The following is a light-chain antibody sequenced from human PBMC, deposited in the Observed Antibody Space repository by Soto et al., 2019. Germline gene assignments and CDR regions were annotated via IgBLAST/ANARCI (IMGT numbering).Light chain of an antibody. V-gene: IGLV2-14*01. CDR1: SSDVGGYNY. CDR2: EVS. CDR3: SSYTSSSTPYV. Sequence: QSVLTQPASVSESPGQSITISCTGTSSDVGGYNYVSWYQQHPGKAPKLMIYEVSNRPSGVSNRFSGSKSGNTASLTISGLQAEDEADYYCSSYTSSSTPYVFGTGTKVT. J-gene: IGLJ1*01.